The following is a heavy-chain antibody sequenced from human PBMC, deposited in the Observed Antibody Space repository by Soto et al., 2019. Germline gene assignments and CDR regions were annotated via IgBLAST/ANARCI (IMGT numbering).Heavy chain of an antibody. J-gene: IGHJ6*02. CDR2: IIPIFGTA. V-gene: IGHV1-69*01. D-gene: IGHD5-18*01. CDR3: ACTLVDTAMVIVKGPRLYGMDV. CDR1: GGTFSSYA. Sequence: KVSCKASGGTFSSYAISWVRQAPGQGLEWMGGIIPIFGTANYAQKFQGRVTITADESTSTAYMELSSLRSEDTAVYYCACTLVDTAMVIVKGPRLYGMDVWGQGTTVTVSS.